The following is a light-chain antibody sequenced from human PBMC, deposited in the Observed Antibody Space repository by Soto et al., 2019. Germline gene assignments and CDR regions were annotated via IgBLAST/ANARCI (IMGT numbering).Light chain of an antibody. J-gene: IGKJ4*01. CDR2: ATS. CDR1: QTISSSY. Sequence: EIVLTQSPGTLSLSPGERATLACRASQTISSSYLGWYQQKPGQSPRLLIFATSTRATGIPDRFSGSGSGTDFTLTISRLEPEECAVYYCQQYCCTPPLSFGGGTKVEIK. CDR3: QQYCCTPPLS. V-gene: IGKV3-20*01.